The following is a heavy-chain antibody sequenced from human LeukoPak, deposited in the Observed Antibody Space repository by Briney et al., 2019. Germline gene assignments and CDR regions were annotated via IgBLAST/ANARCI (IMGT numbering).Heavy chain of an antibody. D-gene: IGHD4-17*01. V-gene: IGHV3-30-3*01. CDR3: ARGGFDYDPIDY. J-gene: IGHJ4*02. Sequence: GRSLRLSCAASGFTFSSYAMHWVRQAPGKGLEWVAVISYDGSNKYYADSVKGRFTISRDNSKNTLYLQMNSLSAEDTAVYYCARGGFDYDPIDYWGQGTLVTVSS. CDR2: ISYDGSNK. CDR1: GFTFSSYA.